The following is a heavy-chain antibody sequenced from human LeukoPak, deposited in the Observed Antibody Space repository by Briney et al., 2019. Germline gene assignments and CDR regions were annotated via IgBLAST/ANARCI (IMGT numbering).Heavy chain of an antibody. V-gene: IGHV3-30*18. CDR1: GFTFSSYG. J-gene: IGHJ4*02. CDR3: AKNDFSSAPHDC. CDR2: ISYDGNNE. Sequence: GGSLRLSCAASGFTFSSYGMHWVRQAPGKGLDWVAFISYDGNNEYYADSVKGRFTISRDNYKKTLYAQMHSVSAEDECVLYCAKNDFSSAPHDCWGQGAVVSVSS. D-gene: IGHD6-6*01.